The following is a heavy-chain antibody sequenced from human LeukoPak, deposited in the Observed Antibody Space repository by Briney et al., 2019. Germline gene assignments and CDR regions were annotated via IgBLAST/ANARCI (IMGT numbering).Heavy chain of an antibody. CDR2: ISGSGGST. J-gene: IGHJ4*02. CDR1: GFTFSSYA. D-gene: IGHD1-26*01. CDR3: AKNRKSGSYWDY. Sequence: GGSLRLSCAASGFTFSSYAMSWVRQAPGKGLEWVSAISGSGGSTYYADSVKGRFTISRDNSKNTLYLQMSSLRAEDTAVYYCAKNRKSGSYWDYWGQGTLVTVSS. V-gene: IGHV3-23*01.